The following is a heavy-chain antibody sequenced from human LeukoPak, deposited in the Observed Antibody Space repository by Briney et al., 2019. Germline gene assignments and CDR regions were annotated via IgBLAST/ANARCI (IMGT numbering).Heavy chain of an antibody. D-gene: IGHD2-15*01. CDR2: IYYSGST. CDR3: ARPLGDCTGGSCYPTNYFDY. V-gene: IGHV4-39*01. Sequence: SETLSLTCTVSGGSIRRSSYYWGWIRQPPGKGLEWIGSIYYSGSTYYNPSLKSRVTISVDTSKNQFSLNLRSVTATDTAVYYCARPLGDCTGGSCYPTNYFDYWGQRTLVTVSS. J-gene: IGHJ4*02. CDR1: GGSIRRSSYY.